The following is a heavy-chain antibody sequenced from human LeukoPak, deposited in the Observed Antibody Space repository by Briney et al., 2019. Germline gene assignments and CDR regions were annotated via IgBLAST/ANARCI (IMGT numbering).Heavy chain of an antibody. Sequence: GGSLRLSXAASGFTFSSYWMSWVRQAPGKGLEWVANIKQDGSEKYYVDSVKGRFTISRDNAKNSLYLQMNSLRAEDTAVYYCARGSTYYDILTGYYLGYWGQGTLVTVSS. CDR2: IKQDGSEK. J-gene: IGHJ4*02. CDR3: ARGSTYYDILTGYYLGY. D-gene: IGHD3-9*01. CDR1: GFTFSSYW. V-gene: IGHV3-7*01.